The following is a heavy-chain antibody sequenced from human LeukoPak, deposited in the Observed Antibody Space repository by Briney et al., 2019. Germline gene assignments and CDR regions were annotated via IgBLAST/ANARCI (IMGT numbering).Heavy chain of an antibody. D-gene: IGHD3-9*01. J-gene: IGHJ6*03. CDR3: ARVFRTRYFDWSSPLGDYYYYYMDV. CDR1: GYTFTSYD. Sequence: ASVKVSCKASGYTFTSYDINWVRQATGQGLEWMGWMNPNSGNTGYAQKFQGRVTMTRNTSISTAYMELSSLRSEDTAVYYRARVFRTRYFDWSSPLGDYYYYYMDVWGKGTTVTISS. CDR2: MNPNSGNT. V-gene: IGHV1-8*01.